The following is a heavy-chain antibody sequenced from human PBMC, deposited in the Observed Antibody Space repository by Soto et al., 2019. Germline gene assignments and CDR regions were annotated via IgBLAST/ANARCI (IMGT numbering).Heavy chain of an antibody. CDR1: GFTFSSYA. J-gene: IGHJ4*02. V-gene: IGHV3-23*01. D-gene: IGHD6-19*01. CDR3: AKDVSSSGWFAYFDY. Sequence: GGSLRLSCAASGFTFSSYAMSWVRQAPGKGLEWVSAISGSGGSTYYADSVKGRFTISRDNSKNTLYLQMNSLRAEDTAVYYCAKDVSSSGWFAYFDYWGQGTLVTVSS. CDR2: ISGSGGST.